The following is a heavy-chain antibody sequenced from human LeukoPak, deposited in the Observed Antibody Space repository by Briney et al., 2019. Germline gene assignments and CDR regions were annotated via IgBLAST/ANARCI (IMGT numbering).Heavy chain of an antibody. V-gene: IGHV3-15*01. CDR2: IKSKTDGGTT. Sequence: GGPLRLSCAASGFTFSNAWMSWVRQAPGKGLEWVGRIKSKTDGGTTDYAAPVKGRFTISRDDSKNTLYLQMNSLKTEDTAVYYCTTDLVYSYGNDAFDIWGQGTMVTVSS. CDR3: TTDLVYSYGNDAFDI. J-gene: IGHJ3*02. D-gene: IGHD5-18*01. CDR1: GFTFSNAW.